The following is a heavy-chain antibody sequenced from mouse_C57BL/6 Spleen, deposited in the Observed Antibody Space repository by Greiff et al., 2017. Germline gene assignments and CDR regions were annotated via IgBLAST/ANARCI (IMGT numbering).Heavy chain of an antibody. J-gene: IGHJ4*01. D-gene: IGHD1-1*01. CDR1: GFSLTSYG. V-gene: IGHV2-2*01. Sequence: VKVVESGPGLVQPSQSLSITCTVSGFSLTSYGVHWVRQSPGKGLEWLGVIWSGGSTDYYAAFISRLSISKDNSKSQIFFKMNSRQADDTDINYYARTITTIGAPYAMDYWGQGTSVTVSS. CDR3: ARTITTIGAPYAMDY. CDR2: IWSGGST.